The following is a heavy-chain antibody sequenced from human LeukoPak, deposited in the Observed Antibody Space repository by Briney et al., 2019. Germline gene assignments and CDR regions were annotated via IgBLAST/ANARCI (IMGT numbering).Heavy chain of an antibody. V-gene: IGHV3-7*05. CDR3: ATSSGKAAWDY. CDR1: GFTFSSYA. D-gene: IGHD3-22*01. CDR2: IKQDGSEK. Sequence: GGSLRLSCAASGFTFSSYAMSWVRQAPGKGLEWVANIKQDGSEKYYVDSVKGRFTISRDNARNSLYLQMNSLRAEDTAVYYCATSSGKAAWDYWGQGALVTVSS. J-gene: IGHJ4*02.